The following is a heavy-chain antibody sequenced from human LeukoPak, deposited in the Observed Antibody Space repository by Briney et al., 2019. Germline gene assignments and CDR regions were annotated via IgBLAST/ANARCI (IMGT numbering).Heavy chain of an antibody. CDR3: ARLLDNDSSGDPDTFDM. CDR1: GVSIAGHY. D-gene: IGHD3-22*01. Sequence: PSETLSLTCTVSGVSIAGHYWSWIRQSPGIGLEWIGFIYYSGRTRYNPSLHGRVTISADTSKNHLSLKLTSVTAADTAIYYCARLLDNDSSGDPDTFDMWGQGIQVTVSS. V-gene: IGHV4-59*08. CDR2: IYYSGRT. J-gene: IGHJ3*02.